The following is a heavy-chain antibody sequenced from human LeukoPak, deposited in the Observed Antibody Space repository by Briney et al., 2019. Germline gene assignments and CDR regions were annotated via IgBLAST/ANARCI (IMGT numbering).Heavy chain of an antibody. V-gene: IGHV3-21*01. Sequence: GGSLRLSCAASGFTFSSYSMNWVRQAPGKGLEWVSSISSSSSYIYYADSVKGRFTISRDNAKNSLYLQMNSLRAEDTAVYYCARAGYYYDSSGYSDYWGQGALVTVSS. CDR2: ISSSSSYI. CDR1: GFTFSSYS. D-gene: IGHD3-22*01. CDR3: ARAGYYYDSSGYSDY. J-gene: IGHJ4*02.